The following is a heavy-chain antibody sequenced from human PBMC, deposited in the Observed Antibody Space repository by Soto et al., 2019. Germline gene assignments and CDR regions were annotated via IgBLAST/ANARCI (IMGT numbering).Heavy chain of an antibody. CDR2: INSNGGST. Sequence: GGSPRLSCAASGFTFSSYAMYWVRQAPGKGLEYVSAINSNGGSTYYANSVKGRFTISRDNSKNTLYLQMGSLRAEDMAVYYCAKDGIAALYYYYYYYMDVWGKGTTVTVSS. J-gene: IGHJ6*03. CDR1: GFTFSSYA. D-gene: IGHD6-6*01. CDR3: AKDGIAALYYYYYYYMDV. V-gene: IGHV3-64*01.